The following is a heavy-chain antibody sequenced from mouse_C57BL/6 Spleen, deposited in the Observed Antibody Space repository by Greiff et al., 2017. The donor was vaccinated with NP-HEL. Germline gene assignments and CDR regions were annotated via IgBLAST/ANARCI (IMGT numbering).Heavy chain of an antibody. V-gene: IGHV1-4*01. CDR3: ASEGTTVVGDY. D-gene: IGHD1-1*01. CDR2: INPSSGYT. Sequence: VKLVESGAELARPGASVKMSCKASGYTFTSYTMHWVKQRPGQGLEWIGYINPSSGYTKYNQKFKDKATLTADKSSSTAYTQLSSLTSEDSAVYYCASEGTTVVGDYWGQGTTLTVSS. CDR1: GYTFTSYT. J-gene: IGHJ2*01.